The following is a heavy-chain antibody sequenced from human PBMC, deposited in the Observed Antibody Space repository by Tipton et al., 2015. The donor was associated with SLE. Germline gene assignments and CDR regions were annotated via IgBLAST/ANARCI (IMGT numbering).Heavy chain of an antibody. CDR1: GFTVSSNY. V-gene: IGHV3-53*05. D-gene: IGHD2-21*01. Sequence: SLRLSCAASGFTVSSNYMSWVRQAPGKGLEWVSVIYSGGSTYYADSVKGRFTISRDNSKNTLYLQMNSLRAEDTAVYYCASTRLDIVVVWYFDLWGRGTLVTVSS. J-gene: IGHJ2*01. CDR3: ASTRLDIVVVWYFDL. CDR2: IYSGGST.